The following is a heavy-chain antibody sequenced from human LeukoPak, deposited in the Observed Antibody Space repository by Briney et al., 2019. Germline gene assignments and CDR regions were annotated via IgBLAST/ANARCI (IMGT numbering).Heavy chain of an antibody. D-gene: IGHD2-2*01. Sequence: GGSLRLSCAASGFTVSSNHMSWVRQTPGKGLEWVSIVYSGGGTYYADSVKGRFTISRDNSKNTLYLQMNSLGAEDTAVYYCTRTPAAIDYWGQGTLVTVSS. V-gene: IGHV3-53*01. CDR1: GFTVSSNH. CDR3: TRTPAAIDY. CDR2: VYSGGGT. J-gene: IGHJ4*02.